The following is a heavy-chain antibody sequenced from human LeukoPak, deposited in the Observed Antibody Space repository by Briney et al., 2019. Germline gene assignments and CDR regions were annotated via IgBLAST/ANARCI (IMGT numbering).Heavy chain of an antibody. Sequence: GGSLRLSYAASGFTFSSYAMHWVRQAPGKGLEWVAVISYDGSNKYYADSVKGRFTISRDNSKNTLYLQMNSLRAEDTAVYYCARDTTSFLTYYDFWSGRGGRFDPWGQGTLVTVSS. CDR1: GFTFSSYA. CDR2: ISYDGSNK. J-gene: IGHJ5*02. D-gene: IGHD3-3*01. V-gene: IGHV3-30-3*01. CDR3: ARDTTSFLTYYDFWSGRGGRFDP.